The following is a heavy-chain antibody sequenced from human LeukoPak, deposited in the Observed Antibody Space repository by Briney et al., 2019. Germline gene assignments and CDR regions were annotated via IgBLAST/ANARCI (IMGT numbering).Heavy chain of an antibody. Sequence: SETLSLTCAVYGRSFSGYYWSWIRQPPGKGLEWIGEINHSGSTNYNPSLKSRVTISVDTSKNQFSLKLSSVTAADTAVYYCARWDDSAWAFGTWGPGTLVTVSS. V-gene: IGHV4-34*01. CDR2: INHSGST. CDR3: ARWDDSAWAFGT. D-gene: IGHD6-19*01. CDR1: GRSFSGYY. J-gene: IGHJ5*02.